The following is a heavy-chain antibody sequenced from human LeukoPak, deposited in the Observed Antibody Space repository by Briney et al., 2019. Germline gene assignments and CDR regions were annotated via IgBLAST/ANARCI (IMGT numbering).Heavy chain of an antibody. CDR2: ISRGGNAK. CDR3: AADSEFDIPASFDL. D-gene: IGHD2-21*01. J-gene: IGHJ4*02. Sequence: GGSLRLSCAASTFVFSVSSMNWVRQAPGKGPEWVSSISRGGNAKHYADSVKGRFTISRDNAKNSLYLQMDSLRVEDTAVYFCAADSEFDIPASFDLWGQGTLVTVSS. V-gene: IGHV3-21*01. CDR1: TFVFSVSS.